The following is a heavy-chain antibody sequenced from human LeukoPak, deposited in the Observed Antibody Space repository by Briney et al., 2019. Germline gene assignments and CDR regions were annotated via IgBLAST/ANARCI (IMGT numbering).Heavy chain of an antibody. Sequence: GGSLRLSCAASGFTFSDYYMSWIRQAPGKGLEWVSYISSSGSTIYYADSVKGRLTICRDNAKNSLYMQMNSLRAEGTAVYFCARLDREGYYCPYYFDYWGQGTRVSVSS. CDR2: ISSSGSTI. V-gene: IGHV3-11*01. CDR3: ARLDREGYYCPYYFDY. J-gene: IGHJ4*02. D-gene: IGHD5-24*01. CDR1: GFTFSDYY.